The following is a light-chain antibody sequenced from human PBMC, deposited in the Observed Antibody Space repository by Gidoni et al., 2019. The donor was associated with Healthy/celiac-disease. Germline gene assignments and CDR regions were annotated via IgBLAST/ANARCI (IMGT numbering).Light chain of an antibody. CDR3: QQSYSTPSIT. V-gene: IGKV1-39*01. J-gene: IGKJ5*01. Sequence: DIQMTQSPSSLSASVGDRVTITCRASQSISSYLNWYQQKPVKDPKLLIYAASSLQSGVPSRFSGSGSGTDFTLTISSLQPEDFATYYCQQSYSTPSITFGQGTRLEIK. CDR1: QSISSY. CDR2: AAS.